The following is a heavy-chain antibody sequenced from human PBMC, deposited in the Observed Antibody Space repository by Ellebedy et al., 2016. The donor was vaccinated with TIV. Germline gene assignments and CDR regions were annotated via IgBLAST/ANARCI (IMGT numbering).Heavy chain of an antibody. J-gene: IGHJ4*02. CDR2: ISYDGSNK. CDR1: GFTFSSYV. Sequence: GESLKISCAASGFTFSSYVMHWVRQAPGKGLEWVALISYDGSNKYYADSVKGRFTISRDNSKNPLYLQMNSLRAEDTAVYYCARVSPYGDFWSGRKITFDYWGQGTLVTVSS. CDR3: ARVSPYGDFWSGRKITFDY. D-gene: IGHD3-3*01. V-gene: IGHV3-30-3*01.